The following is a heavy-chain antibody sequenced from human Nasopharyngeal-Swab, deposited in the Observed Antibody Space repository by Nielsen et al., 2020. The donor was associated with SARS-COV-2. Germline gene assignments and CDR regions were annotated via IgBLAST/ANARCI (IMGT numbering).Heavy chain of an antibody. CDR3: ARVVVNPFDAFDI. V-gene: IGHV4-39*07. J-gene: IGHJ3*02. CDR1: GGSISSSSYY. CDR2: IYYSGST. D-gene: IGHD3-22*01. Sequence: SETLSLTCTVSGGSISSSSYYWGWIRQPPGKGLEWIGSIYYSGSTYYNPSLKSRVTISVDKSKNQFSLKLSSVTAADTAVYYCARVVVNPFDAFDIWGQGTMVTVSS.